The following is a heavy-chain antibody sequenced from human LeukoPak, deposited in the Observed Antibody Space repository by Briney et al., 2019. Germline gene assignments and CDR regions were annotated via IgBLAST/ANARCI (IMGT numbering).Heavy chain of an antibody. CDR2: IWYDGSNK. CDR1: GFTFSSYG. J-gene: IGHJ4*02. CDR3: ARYMVDGSKSRAGYFDY. D-gene: IGHD3-10*01. V-gene: IGHV3-33*01. Sequence: GGSLRLSCAASGFTFSSYGMHWVRQAPGKGLKWVAVIWYDGSNKYYADSVKGRFTISRDNSKNTLYLQMNSLRAEDTAVYYCARYMVDGSKSRAGYFDYWGQGTLVTVSS.